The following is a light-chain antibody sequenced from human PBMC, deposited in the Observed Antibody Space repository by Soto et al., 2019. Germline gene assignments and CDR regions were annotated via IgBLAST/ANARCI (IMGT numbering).Light chain of an antibody. CDR3: SSYTSSSTLVV. CDR1: SSDVGGYNY. V-gene: IGLV2-14*01. J-gene: IGLJ1*01. CDR2: DVS. Sequence: QSALTQPASVSGSPGQSITISCTGTSSDVGGYNYVSWCQQHPGKAPKLMIYDVSNRPSGVSNRFSGSKSGNTAFLTISGLQAEDEADYYCSSYTSSSTLVVFGTGTKLTVL.